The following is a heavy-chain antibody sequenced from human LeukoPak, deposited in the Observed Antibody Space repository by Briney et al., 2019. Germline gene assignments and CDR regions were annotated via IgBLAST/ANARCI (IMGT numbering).Heavy chain of an antibody. Sequence: PGGSLRLSCAASGFTFSSYAISWVRQAPGQGLEWVSSISGNGASTYYADSVKGRFTISRDSSKNTLYLQMNTLRAEDTALYYCAKPRHTYGYFPRDYWGQGTLVTVSS. V-gene: IGHV3-23*01. CDR3: AKPRHTYGYFPRDY. CDR2: ISGNGAST. D-gene: IGHD5-18*01. CDR1: GFTFSSYA. J-gene: IGHJ4*02.